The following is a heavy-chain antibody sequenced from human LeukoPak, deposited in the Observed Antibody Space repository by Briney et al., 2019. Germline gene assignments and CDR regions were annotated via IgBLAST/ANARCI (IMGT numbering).Heavy chain of an antibody. J-gene: IGHJ6*04. Sequence: SGTLSLTCAVSGGSISSSNWWSWVRQPPGKGLEWIGEIYHSGSTNYNPSLKSRVTISVDKSKNQFSLKLSSVTAADTAVYYCPTRDGYYYYGMDVWDKGTRITVPS. CDR2: IYHSGST. CDR3: PTRDGYYYYGMDV. V-gene: IGHV4-4*02. D-gene: IGHD5-24*01. CDR1: GGSISSSNW.